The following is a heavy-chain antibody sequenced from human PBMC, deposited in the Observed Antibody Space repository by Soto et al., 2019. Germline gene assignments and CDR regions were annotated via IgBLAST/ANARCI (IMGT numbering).Heavy chain of an antibody. V-gene: IGHV1-18*01. D-gene: IGHD3-22*01. CDR3: ARVFYYDSSWGAFDI. J-gene: IGHJ3*02. CDR2: ISAYNGNT. CDR1: GYTFTGYG. Sequence: ASVKVSCKASGYTFTGYGISWVRQAPGQGLEWMGWISAYNGNTNYAQKLQGRVTMTTDTSTSTAYMELRSLISDDTAVYYCARVFYYDSSWGAFDIWGQGTMVTVSS.